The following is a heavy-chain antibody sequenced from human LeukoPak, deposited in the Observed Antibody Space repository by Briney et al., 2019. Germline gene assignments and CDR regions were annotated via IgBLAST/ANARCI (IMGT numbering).Heavy chain of an antibody. D-gene: IGHD4-17*01. CDR3: AREFDYGAMRAWFDY. Sequence: GASVKVSCKASGYTFTGYYMHWVRQAPGQGLEWMGWINPNSGGTNYAQKFQGRVTMTRDTSISTAYMELSRLRSDDTAVYYCAREFDYGAMRAWFDYWGQGTLVTVSS. J-gene: IGHJ4*02. CDR2: INPNSGGT. CDR1: GYTFTGYY. V-gene: IGHV1-2*02.